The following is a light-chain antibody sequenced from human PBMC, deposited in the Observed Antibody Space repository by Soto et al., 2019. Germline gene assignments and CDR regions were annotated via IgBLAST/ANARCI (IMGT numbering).Light chain of an antibody. CDR1: SGHSSYA. J-gene: IGLJ2*01. CDR2: LNNDGSH. Sequence: QPVLTQSPSASASLGASVKLTCTLSSGHSSYAIAWHQKQPGKGPRYLMDLNNDGSHTKGDGIPDRFSGYSSGAERYLIISSLQSEDEADYYCQTWGTGFQVFGGGTQLTVL. V-gene: IGLV4-69*01. CDR3: QTWGTGFQV.